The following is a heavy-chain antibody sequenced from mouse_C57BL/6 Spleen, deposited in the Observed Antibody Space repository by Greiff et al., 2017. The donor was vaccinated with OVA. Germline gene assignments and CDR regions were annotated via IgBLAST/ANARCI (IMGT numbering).Heavy chain of an antibody. D-gene: IGHD3-3*01. CDR1: GFTFSSYA. V-gene: IGHV5-4*01. Sequence: DVKLVESGGGLVKPGGSLKLSCAASGFTFSSYAMSWVRQTPERRLEWVATISGGGSYTYYPDNVKGRFTISRDNAKNNLYLQMSHLKSEDTAMYYCARDRGSRAYYYAMDYWGQGTSVTVSS. CDR2: ISGGGSYT. CDR3: ARDRGSRAYYYAMDY. J-gene: IGHJ4*01.